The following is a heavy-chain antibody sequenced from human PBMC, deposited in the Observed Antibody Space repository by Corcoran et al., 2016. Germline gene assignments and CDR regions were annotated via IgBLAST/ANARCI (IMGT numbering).Heavy chain of an antibody. CDR1: GFTVSSNY. V-gene: IGHV3-53*01. J-gene: IGHJ4*02. CDR2: IYSAGTT. Sequence: EVQLVESGGGLIQPGGSLRLSCSASGFTVSSNYMSWVRQAPGKVLEWVSAIYSAGTTHYEDSVKGRFSMSRDSSENTLYLQMNGLRAEDTALYFCASSHYVSVGYYRYWGLGTLVTVSS. D-gene: IGHD3-22*01. CDR3: ASSHYVSVGYYRY.